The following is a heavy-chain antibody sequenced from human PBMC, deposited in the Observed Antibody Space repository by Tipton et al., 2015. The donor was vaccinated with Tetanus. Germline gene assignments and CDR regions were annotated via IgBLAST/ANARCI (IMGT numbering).Heavy chain of an antibody. CDR3: ARDFGSNHNWFDP. D-gene: IGHD6-13*01. CDR1: GEALVRGGYY. V-gene: IGHV4-31*02. J-gene: IGHJ5*02. CDR2: IYHTGAA. Sequence: GEALVRGGYYWTWIRHLPGKGLEWIGYIYHTGAAHYNPSLKSRVTLSVDMSKNQFFLKMISVTAADTAVYFCARDFGSNHNWFDPWGQGTPATVSS.